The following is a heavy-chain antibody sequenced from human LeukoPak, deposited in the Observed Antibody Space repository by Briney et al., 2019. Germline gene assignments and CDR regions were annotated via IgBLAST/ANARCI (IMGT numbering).Heavy chain of an antibody. Sequence: SVKVSCKXSGGTFSSYAISWVRQAPGQGLEWMGVIIPIFGTANYAQKFQGRVTITTDESTSTPYMELSSLRSEDTAVYYCASSGYPEDAFDIWGQGTMVTVSS. D-gene: IGHD3-22*01. CDR1: GGTFSSYA. CDR2: IIPIFGTA. J-gene: IGHJ3*02. CDR3: ASSGYPEDAFDI. V-gene: IGHV1-69*05.